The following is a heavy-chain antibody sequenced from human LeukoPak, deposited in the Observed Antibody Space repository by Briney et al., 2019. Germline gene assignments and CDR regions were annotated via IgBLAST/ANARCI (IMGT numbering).Heavy chain of an antibody. Sequence: GRSLRLSCAASGFTFSSYGMHWVRQAPGKGLEGVAVIGYDGSNKYYADSVKGRFTIYRDNSKNTLYLQMNSLRAEDTAVYYCARGEVLRYFDWLSYYYYYGMDVWGQGTTVTVSS. CDR3: ARGEVLRYFDWLSYYYYYGMDV. J-gene: IGHJ6*02. D-gene: IGHD3-9*01. CDR2: IGYDGSNK. V-gene: IGHV3-33*01. CDR1: GFTFSSYG.